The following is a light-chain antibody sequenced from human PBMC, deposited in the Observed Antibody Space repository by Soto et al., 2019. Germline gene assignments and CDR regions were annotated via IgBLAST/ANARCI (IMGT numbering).Light chain of an antibody. CDR1: RSVSSD. V-gene: IGKV3-11*01. Sequence: IVLTQSPATLSLSPGERATLSCRSSRSVSSDLAWYQQKPGQDPRLLIYDASYRATGIPARFSGSGSGTVFTVIISSLEPEEFAVYYCQHRSDWPPRLSVGGGTKVEIK. CDR3: QHRSDWPPRLS. J-gene: IGKJ4*01. CDR2: DAS.